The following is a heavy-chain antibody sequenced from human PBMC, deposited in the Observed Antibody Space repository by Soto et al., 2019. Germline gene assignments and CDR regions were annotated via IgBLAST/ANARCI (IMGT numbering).Heavy chain of an antibody. CDR2: IWYDGSNK. J-gene: IGHJ6*02. CDR3: SREGEYNHVRVACGMDV. Sequence: GGSLRLSCAASGFTFSSYGMHWVRQAPGKGLEWVAVIWYDGSNKYYADSVKGRFTISRDNSKNTLYLQMNSLRAEDTAVYYCSREGEYNHVRVACGMDVWGQGTTVTVSS. D-gene: IGHD3-10*02. CDR1: GFTFSSYG. V-gene: IGHV3-33*01.